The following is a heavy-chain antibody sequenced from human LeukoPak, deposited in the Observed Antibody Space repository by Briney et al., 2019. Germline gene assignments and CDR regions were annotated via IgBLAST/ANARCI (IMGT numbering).Heavy chain of an antibody. Sequence: GGSLRLSCAASGFTFSSYGMSWVRQAPGKGLEWVSAISGSGGSTYYADSVKGRFTISRDNAKNSLYLQMNSLRAEDTAVYYCARRGTTVVTPGYYYYYMDVWGKGTTVTISS. CDR2: ISGSGGST. CDR3: ARRGTTVVTPGYYYYYMDV. V-gene: IGHV3-23*01. CDR1: GFTFSSYG. D-gene: IGHD4-23*01. J-gene: IGHJ6*03.